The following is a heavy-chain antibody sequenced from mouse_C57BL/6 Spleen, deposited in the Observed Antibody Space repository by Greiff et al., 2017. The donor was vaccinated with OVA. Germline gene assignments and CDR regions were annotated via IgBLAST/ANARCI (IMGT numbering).Heavy chain of an antibody. CDR1: GYTFTNYW. CDR3: ARGNYSNYGWFAY. D-gene: IGHD2-5*01. Sequence: QVQLQQFGAELVRPGTSVKMSCKASGYTFTNYWIGWAKQRPGHGLEWIGDIYPGGGYTNYNEKFKGKATLTADKSSSTAYMQFSSLTSEDSAIYYCARGNYSNYGWFAYWGQGTLVTVSA. V-gene: IGHV1-63*01. J-gene: IGHJ3*01. CDR2: IYPGGGYT.